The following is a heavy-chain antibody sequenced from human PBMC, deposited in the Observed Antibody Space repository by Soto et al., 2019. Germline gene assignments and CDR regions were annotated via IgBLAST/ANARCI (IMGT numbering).Heavy chain of an antibody. D-gene: IGHD3-22*01. J-gene: IGHJ6*02. CDR2: MNPNSGNT. Sequence: ASVKVSCKVSGYTFTSYDTNWVRQATGQGLEWMGWMNPNSGNTGYAQKFQGRVTMTRNTSISTAYMELSSLRSDDTAVYYCARDRSSGYYDSSGYYYYYGMDVWGQGTTVTVSS. CDR1: GYTFTSYD. V-gene: IGHV1-8*01. CDR3: ARDRSSGYYDSSGYYYYYGMDV.